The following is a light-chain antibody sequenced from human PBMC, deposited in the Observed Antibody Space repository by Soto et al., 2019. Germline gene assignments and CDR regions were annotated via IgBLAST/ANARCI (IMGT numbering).Light chain of an antibody. CDR1: SSNIGAGYD. Sequence: QSVLTQPPSVSGAPGQRVTFSCTGSSSNIGAGYDVHWYQHLPGTAPKLLIYGNNNRPSGVPDRFSGSKSGTSASLAITGLQAEDEADYYCQSYDSSLSGFVVFGGGTKLTVL. V-gene: IGLV1-40*01. CDR2: GNN. CDR3: QSYDSSLSGFVV. J-gene: IGLJ2*01.